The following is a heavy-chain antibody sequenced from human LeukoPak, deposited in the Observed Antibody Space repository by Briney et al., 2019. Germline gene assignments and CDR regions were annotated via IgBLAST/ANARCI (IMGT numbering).Heavy chain of an antibody. CDR1: GFTFSSYS. V-gene: IGHV3-48*01. D-gene: IGHD5-24*01. J-gene: IGHJ4*02. CDR3: ARDRGRRDGYNRDY. Sequence: GGSLRLSCAASGFTFSSYSMNWVRQAPGKGLEWVSYISSSSSTIYYADSVKGRFTISRDNAKNSLYLQMNSLRAEDTAVYYCARDRGRRDGYNRDYWGQGTLVTVSS. CDR2: ISSSSSTI.